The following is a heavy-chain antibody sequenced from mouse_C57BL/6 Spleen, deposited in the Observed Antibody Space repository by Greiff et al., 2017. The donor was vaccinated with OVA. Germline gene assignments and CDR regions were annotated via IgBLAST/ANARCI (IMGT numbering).Heavy chain of an antibody. D-gene: IGHD2-5*01. V-gene: IGHV1-22*01. CDR3: ARDAYYSNYDYAMDY. J-gene: IGHJ4*01. Sequence: VQLQQSGPELVKPGASVKMSCKASGYTFTDYNMHWVKQSHGKSLEWIGYINPNNGGTSYNQKFKGKATLTVNKSSSTAYMELRSLTSEDSAVYYCARDAYYSNYDYAMDYWGQGTSVTVSS. CDR2: INPNNGGT. CDR1: GYTFTDYN.